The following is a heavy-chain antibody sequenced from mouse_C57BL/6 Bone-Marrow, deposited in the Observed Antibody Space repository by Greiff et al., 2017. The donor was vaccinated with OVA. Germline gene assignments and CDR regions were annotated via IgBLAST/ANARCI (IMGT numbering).Heavy chain of an antibody. CDR3: TRDYYGSSD. J-gene: IGHJ2*01. Sequence: EAQRVESGAELVKPGASVKLSCTASGFTIKDSYMHWVKQRTEQGLEWIGRIDPEDGDTKYAPTFQGQVTITADTSSNTAYQKRSSLTAEDTAVYYCTRDYYGSSDWGQGTTLTVSS. CDR1: GFTIKDSY. V-gene: IGHV14-2*01. CDR2: IDPEDGDT. D-gene: IGHD1-1*01.